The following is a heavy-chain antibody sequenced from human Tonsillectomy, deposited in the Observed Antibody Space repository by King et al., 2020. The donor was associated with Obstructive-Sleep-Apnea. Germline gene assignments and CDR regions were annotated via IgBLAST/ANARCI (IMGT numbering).Heavy chain of an antibody. D-gene: IGHD2-2*01. CDR2: ITTGGST. J-gene: IGHJ6*02. V-gene: IGHV3-23*04. CDR3: AKVSRDGGIVEVPTAKEYYCYYYALDV. Sequence: VQLVESGGGLLQPGGSLRLSCTASGFTFSTYAMNWVRQAPGKGLEWVSVITTGGSTYYADSVKGRFTISRDNSKNTLYLQMNSLRAEDTAEYYCAKVSRDGGIVEVPTAKEYYCYYYALDVWGQGTTVTVSS. CDR1: GFTFSTYA.